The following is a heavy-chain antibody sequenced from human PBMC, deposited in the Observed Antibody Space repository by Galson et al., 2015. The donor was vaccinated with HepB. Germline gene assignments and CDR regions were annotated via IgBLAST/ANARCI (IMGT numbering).Heavy chain of an antibody. CDR2: ISSSSSYT. CDR3: ARDRPLIQEVESNCYFDL. CDR1: GFTFSDYY. J-gene: IGHJ2*01. Sequence: SLRLSCAASGFTFSDYYMSWIRQAPGKGLEWVSYISSSSSYTNYADSVKGRFTISRDNAKNSLYLQMNSLRAEDTAVYYCARDRPLIQEVESNCYFDLWGRGTLATVSS. D-gene: IGHD5-18*01. V-gene: IGHV3-11*06.